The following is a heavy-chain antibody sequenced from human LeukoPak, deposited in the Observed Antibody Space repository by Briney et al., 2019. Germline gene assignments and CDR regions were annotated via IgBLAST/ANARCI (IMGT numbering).Heavy chain of an antibody. J-gene: IGHJ4*02. CDR1: GFTFSTYW. Sequence: GGSLRLSCAASGFTFSTYWMHWVRQAPGKGLVWVARIRPEGTTTAYADSVKGRFTISRDNAKNTLFLQMNSLSAEDTAVYYCARDVDWILFDYWGQGTLVTLSS. CDR3: ARDVDWILFDY. D-gene: IGHD3-9*01. CDR2: IRPEGTTT. V-gene: IGHV3-74*03.